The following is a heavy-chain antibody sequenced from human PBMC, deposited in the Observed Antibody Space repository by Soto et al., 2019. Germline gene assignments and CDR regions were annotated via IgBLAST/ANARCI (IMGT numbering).Heavy chain of an antibody. CDR3: ARDIGYSSGWSTYFDY. CDR1: GFTFSSYW. CDR2: IKQDGSEK. D-gene: IGHD6-19*01. J-gene: IGHJ4*02. V-gene: IGHV3-7*05. Sequence: GGSLRLSCAASGFTFSSYWMSWVRQAPGKGLEWVANIKQDGSEKYYVDSVKGRFTISRDNAKNSLYLQMNSLGAEDTAVYYCARDIGYSSGWSTYFDYWGQGTLVTVSS.